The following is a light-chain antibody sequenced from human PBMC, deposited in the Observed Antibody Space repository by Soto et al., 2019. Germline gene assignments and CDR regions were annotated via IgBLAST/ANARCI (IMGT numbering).Light chain of an antibody. Sequence: EIVMTQSPATLSVSPGERATLSCRASQSVSSNLAWYQQKPGQAPRLLIYDASTRATGIPARFSGSGSGTQFTLTISSLQSEDFAVYYCQQYNNWPPYTFGQGTKVDNK. V-gene: IGKV3-15*01. CDR1: QSVSSN. CDR2: DAS. CDR3: QQYNNWPPYT. J-gene: IGKJ2*01.